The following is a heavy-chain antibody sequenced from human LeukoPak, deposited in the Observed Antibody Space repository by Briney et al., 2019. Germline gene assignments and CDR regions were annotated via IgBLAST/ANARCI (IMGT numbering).Heavy chain of an antibody. CDR1: GGSISSYY. J-gene: IGHJ4*02. CDR2: TYYSGST. CDR3: ARRGIAAAGYDY. D-gene: IGHD6-13*01. V-gene: IGHV4-59*08. Sequence: PSETLSLTCTVSGGSISSYYWSWIRQPPGTGLEWIGYTYYSGSTNYNPSLKSRVIISVDTSKTQFSVKLSSLTAADTAVYYCARRGIAAAGYDYWGQGTLVTVSS.